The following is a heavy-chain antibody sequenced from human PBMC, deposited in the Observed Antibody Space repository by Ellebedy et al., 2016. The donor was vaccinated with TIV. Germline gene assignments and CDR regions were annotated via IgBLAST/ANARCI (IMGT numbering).Heavy chain of an antibody. D-gene: IGHD6-19*01. V-gene: IGHV3-21*06. CDR3: ARTGYSSDWYASN. CDR1: GFTFNTYS. CDR2: ISSSSSYI. Sequence: GESLKISCAASGFTFNTYSMNWVRQAPGKGLEWVSSISSSSSYIYYADSVKGRFTISRDNAKNSLYLKMDSLRAEDTAVYYCARTGYSSDWYASNWGQGTLVTVSS. J-gene: IGHJ4*02.